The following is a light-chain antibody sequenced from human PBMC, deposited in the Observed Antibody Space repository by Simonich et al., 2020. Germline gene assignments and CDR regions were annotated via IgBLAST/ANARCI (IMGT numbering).Light chain of an antibody. CDR1: QSISSY. J-gene: IGKJ2*01. V-gene: IGKV1-39*01. CDR3: QQSYSTPYT. CDR2: AAS. Sequence: DIQLTQSPSSLSASVGDRVTITCRASQSISSYLYWYQQKPGKAPKLLNYAASSLQSGVPSRFSGSGSGTDFTLTISSLQPEDFATYYCQQSYSTPYTFGQGSKLEIK.